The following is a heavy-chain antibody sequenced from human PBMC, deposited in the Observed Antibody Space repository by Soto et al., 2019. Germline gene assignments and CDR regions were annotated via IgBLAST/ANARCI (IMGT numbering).Heavy chain of an antibody. V-gene: IGHV3-33*01. Sequence: PGGSLRLSCAASGFTFSSYGMHWVRQAPGKGLEWVAVIWYDGSNKYYADSVKGRFTISRDNSKNTLYLQMNSLRAEDTAVYYCARGHYDFWSGYYVDYWGQGTLVTVSS. CDR1: GFTFSSYG. CDR3: ARGHYDFWSGYYVDY. J-gene: IGHJ4*02. CDR2: IWYDGSNK. D-gene: IGHD3-3*01.